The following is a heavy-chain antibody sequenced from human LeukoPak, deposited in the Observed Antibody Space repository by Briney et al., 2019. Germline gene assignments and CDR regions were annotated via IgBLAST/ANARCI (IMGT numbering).Heavy chain of an antibody. CDR2: IDPSDSYT. V-gene: IGHV5-10-1*01. CDR1: GYSFTSYW. Sequence: RGESLKISCKGPGYSFTSYWISWVRQMPGKGLEWMGRIDPSDSYTNYSPSFQGHVTISADKSISTAYLQWSSLRASDTAMDYCARELPTKDDYWGQGTLVTVSS. CDR3: ARELPTKDDY. D-gene: IGHD1-26*01. J-gene: IGHJ4*02.